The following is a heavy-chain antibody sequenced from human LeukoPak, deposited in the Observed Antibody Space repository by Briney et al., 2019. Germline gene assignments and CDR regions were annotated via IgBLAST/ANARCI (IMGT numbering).Heavy chain of an antibody. CDR2: IYHGGST. CDR3: ARVGRYGSGSYSRPARGYYFDY. V-gene: IGHV4-4*02. J-gene: IGHJ4*02. Sequence: SETLSLTCAVSGGSISSSNWWSWVRQPPGKGLEWIGEIYHGGSTNYNPSLKSRVTISVDTSKNQFSLKLSSVTAADTAVYYCARVGRYGSGSYSRPARGYYFDYWGQGTLVTVSS. CDR1: GGSISSSNW. D-gene: IGHD3-10*01.